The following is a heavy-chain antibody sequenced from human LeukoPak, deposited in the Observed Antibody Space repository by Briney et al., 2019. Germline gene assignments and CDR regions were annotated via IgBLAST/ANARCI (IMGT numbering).Heavy chain of an antibody. V-gene: IGHV4-34*01. CDR1: GGSFSGYY. J-gene: IGHJ4*02. CDR3: ARVPPYYYDSGGYDY. Sequence: SETLSLTCAVYGGSFSGYYWSWIRQPPGKGLEWIGEINHSGSTNYNPSLKSRVTISVDTSKNQFSLKLSSVTAADTAVYYCARVPPYYYDSGGYDYWGQGTLVTVSS. CDR2: INHSGST. D-gene: IGHD3-22*01.